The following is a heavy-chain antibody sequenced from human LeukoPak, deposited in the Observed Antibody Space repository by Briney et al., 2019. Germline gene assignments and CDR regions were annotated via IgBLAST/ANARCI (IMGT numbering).Heavy chain of an antibody. CDR1: GFTFSSYW. CDR3: ARSNQADDY. Sequence: PGGSLRLSCAASGFTFSSYWMHWVRQAPGKGPVWVARINPGGSSITYADSVKGRFTISRDNAKNTLYLQMDSLRAEDTGVYYCARSNQADDYWGQGTLVTVSS. V-gene: IGHV3-74*01. CDR2: INPGGSSI. D-gene: IGHD1-14*01. J-gene: IGHJ4*02.